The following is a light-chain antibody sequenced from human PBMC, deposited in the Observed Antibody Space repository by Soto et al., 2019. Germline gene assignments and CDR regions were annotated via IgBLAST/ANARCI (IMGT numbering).Light chain of an antibody. CDR3: AVWDDSLSGVV. Sequence: QSVLTQPPSASGTPGQTVTISSSGSSSNIGSNYVFWYQHLPGPAPKLLIYGNNHRPSGVPDRFSGSRSGTSASLAISGLRPEDEADYYCAVWDDSLSGVVFGGGTKVTVL. V-gene: IGLV1-47*01. J-gene: IGLJ3*02. CDR1: SSNIGSNY. CDR2: GNN.